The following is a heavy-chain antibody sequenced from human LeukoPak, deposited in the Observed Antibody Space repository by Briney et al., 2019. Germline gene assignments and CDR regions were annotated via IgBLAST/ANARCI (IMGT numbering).Heavy chain of an antibody. CDR2: INHSGST. CDR3: ARGLHCSGGSCYSADY. CDR1: GGSFSGYY. D-gene: IGHD2-15*01. J-gene: IGHJ4*02. V-gene: IGHV4-34*01. Sequence: SETLSLTCAVYGGSFSGYYRRWIRQPPGKGLEWIGGINHSGSTNYNPSLKSRVTISVDTSKNQFSLKLSSVTAADTAVYYCARGLHCSGGSCYSADYWGQGTLVTVSS.